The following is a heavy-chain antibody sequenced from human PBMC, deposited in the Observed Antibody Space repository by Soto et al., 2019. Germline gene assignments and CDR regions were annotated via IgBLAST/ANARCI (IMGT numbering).Heavy chain of an antibody. CDR2: INPIFPTP. J-gene: IGHJ6*02. CDR1: GGTFGNSA. Sequence: QVHLVQSGAEVKKPGSSVTVSCQASGGTFGNSAISWVRQAPGQGLEWMGGINPIFPTPDYAQKFQGRVTIAADESTSTAYMELTSLRSVDTAVYYCARAKVWLRLGGNYYYAIDVWGQGTTVTVSS. V-gene: IGHV1-69*12. D-gene: IGHD5-12*01. CDR3: ARAKVWLRLGGNYYYAIDV.